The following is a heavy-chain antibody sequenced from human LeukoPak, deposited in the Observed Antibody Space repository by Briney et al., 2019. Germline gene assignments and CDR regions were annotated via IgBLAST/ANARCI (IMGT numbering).Heavy chain of an antibody. CDR3: AREMRSPRGGFDY. J-gene: IGHJ4*02. CDR1: SGSISSTSYY. Sequence: SETLSLTCTVSSGSISSTSYYWGWIRQPPGMGLEWIGSMYYSGSTYYNPSLKSRVTISVDTSKSQFSLKLSSVTAADTAVYYCAREMRSPRGGFDYWDQGTLVAVSS. V-gene: IGHV4-39*07. D-gene: IGHD3-10*01. CDR2: MYYSGST.